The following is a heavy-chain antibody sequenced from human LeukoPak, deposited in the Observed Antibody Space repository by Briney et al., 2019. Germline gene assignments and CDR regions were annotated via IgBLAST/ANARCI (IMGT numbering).Heavy chain of an antibody. Sequence: ASVKVSCKFSGYTLTELSMHWVRQAPGKGLEWMGGFDPEDGETIYAQKFQGRVTMTADTSTDTAYMELSSLRSEDTAVYYCATIVRGGLDYWGQGTLVTVSS. CDR1: GYTLTELS. J-gene: IGHJ4*02. CDR2: FDPEDGET. D-gene: IGHD3-16*01. V-gene: IGHV1-24*01. CDR3: ATIVRGGLDY.